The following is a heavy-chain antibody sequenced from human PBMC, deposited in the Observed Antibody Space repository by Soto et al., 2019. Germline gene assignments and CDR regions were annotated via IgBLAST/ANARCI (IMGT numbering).Heavy chain of an antibody. CDR2: INPSGGST. CDR3: ARAHQAARRDSVDYYYYGMDV. J-gene: IGHJ6*02. V-gene: IGHV1-46*01. CDR1: GYTFTSYY. Sequence: GASVKVSCKASGYTFTSYYMHWVRQAPGQGLEWMGIINPSGGSTSYAQKFQGRVTMTRDTSTSTVYMELSSLRSEGTAVYYCARAHQAARRDSVDYYYYGMDVWGQGTTVTVSS. D-gene: IGHD6-6*01.